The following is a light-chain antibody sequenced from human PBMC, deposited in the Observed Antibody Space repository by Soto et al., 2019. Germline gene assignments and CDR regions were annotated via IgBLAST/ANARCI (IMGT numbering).Light chain of an antibody. J-gene: IGKJ2*01. V-gene: IGKV3-20*01. CDR2: GAS. Sequence: EIVLTQSPGTLTLSPGERATLSCRASQSVSSTYLAWYQQKPGQAPRLLIYGASSRATGITDRFSGSGSGTDFTLTISRLEPEDYAVYYCQQYVNSAYTFGQGTKVEI. CDR1: QSVSSTY. CDR3: QQYVNSAYT.